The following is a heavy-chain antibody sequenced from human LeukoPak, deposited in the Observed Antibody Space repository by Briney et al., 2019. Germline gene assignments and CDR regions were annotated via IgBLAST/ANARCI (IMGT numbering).Heavy chain of an antibody. CDR3: ARVLKGATIFGVVSGGDAFDI. D-gene: IGHD3-3*01. J-gene: IGHJ3*02. CDR1: GFTFSSYW. V-gene: IGHV3-7*01. Sequence: SGGSLRLSCAASGFTFSSYWMSWVRQAPGKGLEWVANIKQDGSEKYYVDSVKGRFTISRDNAKNSLYLQMNSLRAEDTAVYYCARVLKGATIFGVVSGGDAFDIWGQGTMVTVSS. CDR2: IKQDGSEK.